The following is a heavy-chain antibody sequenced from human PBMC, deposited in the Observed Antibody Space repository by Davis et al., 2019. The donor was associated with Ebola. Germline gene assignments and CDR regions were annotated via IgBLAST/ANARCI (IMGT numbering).Heavy chain of an antibody. CDR3: AKDYWVGAIDY. CDR2: ISGSGGST. V-gene: IGHV3-23*01. CDR1: AFTFSSYA. J-gene: IGHJ4*02. D-gene: IGHD1-26*01. Sequence: PGGSLRLSCAASAFTFSSYAMTWVRQAPGKGLEWVSSISGSGGSTYYGDSVKGRFTISRDNSRNTLYLQVISLRAEDTALYYCAKDYWVGAIDYWGQGTLVTVSS.